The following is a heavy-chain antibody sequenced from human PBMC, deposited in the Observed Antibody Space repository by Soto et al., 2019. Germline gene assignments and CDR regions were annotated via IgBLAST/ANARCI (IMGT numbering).Heavy chain of an antibody. V-gene: IGHV1-18*01. CDR1: GYTFTSYG. Sequence: QVQLVQSGAEVKKPGASVTVSCKASGYTFTSYGITWVRQAPGQGLEWMGWITTYNGNTNYAQKLQGRVTMTTDTSTTTAYLELRSLRSDDTAVYFCARGSDSGYLFDFWGQVTLVTVSS. J-gene: IGHJ4*02. CDR2: ITTYNGNT. D-gene: IGHD5-12*01. CDR3: ARGSDSGYLFDF.